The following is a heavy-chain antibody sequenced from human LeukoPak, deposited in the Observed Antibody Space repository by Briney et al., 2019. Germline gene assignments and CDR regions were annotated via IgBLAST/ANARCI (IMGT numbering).Heavy chain of an antibody. CDR1: GYTFTGYY. CDR2: INPSGGST. Sequence: ASVKVSCKASGYTFTGYYMHWVRQAPGQGLEWMGWINPSGGSTSYAQKFQGRVTMTRDMSTSTVYMELSSLRSEDTAVYYCAREEHGRGPFDIWGQGTMVTVSS. V-gene: IGHV1-46*01. CDR3: AREEHGRGPFDI. D-gene: IGHD2-15*01. J-gene: IGHJ3*02.